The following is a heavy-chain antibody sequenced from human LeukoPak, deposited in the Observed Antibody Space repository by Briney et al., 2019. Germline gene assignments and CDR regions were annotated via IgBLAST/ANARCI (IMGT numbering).Heavy chain of an antibody. CDR1: GFIFSSNA. CDR2: ISSNGGTT. V-gene: IGHV3-64D*06. CDR3: VRASYSSGWYGDC. Sequence: GGSLRLSCSASGFIFSSNAMHWVRQTPGKGLEYVSAISSNGGTTYYTDSVKDRFTISRDNSKNTLYLQMSSLRAEDTAVYYCVRASYSSGWYGDCWGQGTLVTVSS. J-gene: IGHJ1*01. D-gene: IGHD6-19*01.